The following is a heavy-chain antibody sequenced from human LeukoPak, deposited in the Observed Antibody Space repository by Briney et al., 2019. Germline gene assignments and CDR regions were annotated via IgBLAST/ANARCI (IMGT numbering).Heavy chain of an antibody. D-gene: IGHD5-12*01. CDR2: INPSAGST. Sequence: ASVKVSRKASGGTFSSYAISWVRQAPGQGLECMGIINPSAGSTSYAQKFQGRVTMTRDTSTSTVYMELSSLKSDDTAVYYCARRNSGYQDLDFWGQGTLVTVSS. J-gene: IGHJ4*02. V-gene: IGHV1-46*01. CDR3: ARRNSGYQDLDF. CDR1: GGTFSSYA.